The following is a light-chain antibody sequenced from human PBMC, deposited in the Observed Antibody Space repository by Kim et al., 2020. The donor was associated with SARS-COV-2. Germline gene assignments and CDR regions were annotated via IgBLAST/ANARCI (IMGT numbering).Light chain of an antibody. J-gene: IGKJ1*01. CDR3: QQYYTTPLT. CDR2: ATS. CDR1: QGIANS. V-gene: IGKV1-NL1*01. Sequence: DIQMTQSPSSLSASVGDRVTITCRASQGIANSLAWYQQKPGKAPKLLLYATSTLEGGVPSRFSGSGSGTDWTLTISSLQPEDYATYYCQQYYTTPLTFGQGTKVDIK.